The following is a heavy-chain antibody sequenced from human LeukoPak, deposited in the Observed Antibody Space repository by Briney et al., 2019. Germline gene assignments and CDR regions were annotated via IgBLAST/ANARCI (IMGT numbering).Heavy chain of an antibody. J-gene: IGHJ4*02. D-gene: IGHD6-19*01. CDR1: GYTFTSYY. V-gene: IGHV1-18*04. CDR2: ISAYNGNT. CDR3: ARDLPNSSGWYGHRDY. Sequence: ASVKVSCKASGYTFTSYYMHWVRQAPGQGLEWMGWISAYNGNTNYAQKLQGRVTMTTDTSTSTAYMELRSLRSDDTAVYYCARDLPNSSGWYGHRDYWGQGTLVTVSS.